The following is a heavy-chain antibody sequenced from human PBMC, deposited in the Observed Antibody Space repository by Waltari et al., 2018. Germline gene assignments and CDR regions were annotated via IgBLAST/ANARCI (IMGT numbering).Heavy chain of an antibody. D-gene: IGHD3-16*02. V-gene: IGHV3-48*03. Sequence: EVQLVESGGGLVQPGGSLRLACAASGFTFSSYEMTWVRQAPGKGLGWVSYISSSGSTIYYADSVKGRFTISRDNAKNSLYLQMNSLRAEDTAVYYCARMYYDYVWGSYRYKGYFDYWGQGTLVTVSS. J-gene: IGHJ4*02. CDR1: GFTFSSYE. CDR3: ARMYYDYVWGSYRYKGYFDY. CDR2: ISSSGSTI.